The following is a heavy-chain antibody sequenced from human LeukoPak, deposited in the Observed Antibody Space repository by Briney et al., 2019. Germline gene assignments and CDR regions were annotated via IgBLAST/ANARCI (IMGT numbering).Heavy chain of an antibody. CDR3: ARPRDCGGNFNWYFDL. CDR2: MYYSGST. J-gene: IGHJ2*01. Sequence: SETLSLTCSVSGGSFTSSSFYWGWIRQPPGKGLEWIGSMYYSGSTYYNPSLKSRVTISVDTSKNQLSLKLSSVIATDTAVYYCARPRDCGGNFNWYFDLWGRGTLVTASS. D-gene: IGHD4-23*01. CDR1: GGSFTSSSFY. V-gene: IGHV4-39*01.